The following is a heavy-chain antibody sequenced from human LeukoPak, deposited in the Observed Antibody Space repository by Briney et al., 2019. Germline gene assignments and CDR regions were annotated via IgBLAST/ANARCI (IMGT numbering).Heavy chain of an antibody. CDR2: IYSGGST. V-gene: IGHV3-53*01. Sequence: RGSLPTNRLVPRFTPPRNYQTCAHQAQGKGPAWVSVIYSGGSTFYADSVKGRFTISRDNSKNTLYLQMNSLRAEDTAVYYCARDGNYDSSGYHWGQGTLVTVSS. D-gene: IGHD3-22*01. J-gene: IGHJ4*02. CDR1: RFTPPRNY. CDR3: ARDGNYDSSGYH.